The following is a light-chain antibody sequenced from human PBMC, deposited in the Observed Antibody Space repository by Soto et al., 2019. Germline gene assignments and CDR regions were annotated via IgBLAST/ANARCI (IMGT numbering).Light chain of an antibody. CDR1: SGDVGAYNY. V-gene: IGLV2-8*01. J-gene: IGLJ2*01. CDR2: EVT. Sequence: QSALTQPPSASGSPGQSVTISCTGTSGDVGAYNYVSWYQQHPGKAPKLMIYEVTKRPSGVPDRFSGSKSGATASLTVSGLQAEDEADYYCSSDAGSKTFIFGGGTKLTVL. CDR3: SSDAGSKTFI.